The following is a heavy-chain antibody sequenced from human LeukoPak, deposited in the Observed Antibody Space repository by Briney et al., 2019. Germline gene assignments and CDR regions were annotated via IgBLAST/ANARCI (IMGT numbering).Heavy chain of an antibody. V-gene: IGHV4-38-2*02. CDR2: MYHSGST. CDR3: ARAAYYYDSSGYYSLGYYFDY. Sequence: PSETLSLTCTVSGYSISSGYYGGWIRQPPGEGLGWIGKMYHSGSTNYNPSLKRRVTISVDTSKNHLSVKVRSVTAADTAVYYCARAAYYYDSSGYYSLGYYFDYWGQGTLVTVSS. CDR1: GYSISSGYY. D-gene: IGHD3-22*01. J-gene: IGHJ4*02.